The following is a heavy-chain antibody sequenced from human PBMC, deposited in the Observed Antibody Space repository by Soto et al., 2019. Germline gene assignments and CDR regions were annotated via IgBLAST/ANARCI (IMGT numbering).Heavy chain of an antibody. V-gene: IGHV4-34*01. Sequence: SETLSLTCAVYGGSFSGYYWSWIRQPPGKGLEWIGEINHSGSTNYNPSLKSRVTISVDTSKNQFSLKLSSVTAADTAVYYWARGVGLWFGEYYDNWGQGTLVTVSS. CDR1: GGSFSGYY. CDR3: ARGVGLWFGEYYDN. CDR2: INHSGST. J-gene: IGHJ4*02. D-gene: IGHD3-10*01.